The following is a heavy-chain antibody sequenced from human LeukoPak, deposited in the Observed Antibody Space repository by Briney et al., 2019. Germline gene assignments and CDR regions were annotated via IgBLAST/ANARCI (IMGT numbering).Heavy chain of an antibody. Sequence: SETLSLTCTVSGGSISSYYWSWIRQPPGKGLEWIGYIYYSGSTNYNPSLKSRATISVDTSKDQVSLKLSSVTAADTAVYYCARELSRVAQVDYWGQGTLVTVSS. CDR2: IYYSGST. J-gene: IGHJ4*02. V-gene: IGHV4-59*01. CDR1: GGSISSYY. D-gene: IGHD2-15*01. CDR3: ARELSRVAQVDY.